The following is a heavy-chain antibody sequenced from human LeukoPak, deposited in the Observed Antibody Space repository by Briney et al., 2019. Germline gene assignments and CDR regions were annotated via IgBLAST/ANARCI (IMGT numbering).Heavy chain of an antibody. J-gene: IGHJ4*02. V-gene: IGHV3-7*01. CDR2: IKQDGSEK. CDR1: GFTFSSYW. Sequence: GGSLRLSCAASGFTFSSYWMSWVRQAPGKGLEWVANIKQDGSEKYYVDSVKGRFTISRDNAENSLYLQMNSLRAEDTAVYYCARLQRMYGGYGNYWGQGTLVTVSS. CDR3: ARLQRMYGGYGNY. D-gene: IGHD5-12*01.